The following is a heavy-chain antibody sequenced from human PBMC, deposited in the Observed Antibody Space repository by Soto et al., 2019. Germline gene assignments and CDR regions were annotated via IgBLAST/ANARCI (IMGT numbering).Heavy chain of an antibody. D-gene: IGHD2-2*01. CDR2: IIPMFGTA. CDR3: ARASTSWSSTTFTPPYYYHAMDV. J-gene: IGHJ6*02. Sequence: QVQLVQSGAEVKKPGSSVNVSCKSSGGTFSSYAISWVRQAPGQGLEWMGGIIPMFGTANYAQKFQDRVTFTATDSTPKAYIGLSRLRSASTAVSYCARASTSWSSTTFTPPYYYHAMDVCDQVTTVAV. CDR1: GGTFSSYA. V-gene: IGHV1-69*19.